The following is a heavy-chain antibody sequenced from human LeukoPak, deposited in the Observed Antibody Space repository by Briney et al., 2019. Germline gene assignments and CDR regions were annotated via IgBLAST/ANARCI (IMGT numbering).Heavy chain of an antibody. V-gene: IGHV1-46*01. CDR2: INPSGGST. D-gene: IGHD1-26*01. Sequence: ASVKVSCKASGYTSTNYYMHWVRQAPGQGLEWMGIINPSGGSTSYAQKFQGRVTMTRDMSTSTVYMELSSLRSEDTAVYYCARDLGVGATCFGYWGQGTLVTVSS. CDR1: GYTSTNYY. J-gene: IGHJ4*02. CDR3: ARDLGVGATCFGY.